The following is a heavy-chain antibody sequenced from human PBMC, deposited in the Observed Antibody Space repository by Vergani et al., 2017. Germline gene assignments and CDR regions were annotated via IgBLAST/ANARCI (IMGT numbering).Heavy chain of an antibody. CDR3: ARDSWTEPTVIVVVPAAKGGFDP. V-gene: IGHV4-34*01. J-gene: IGHJ5*02. CDR2: INHSGST. D-gene: IGHD2-2*01. Sequence: QVQLQQWGAGLLKPSETLSLTCAVYGGSFSGYYWSWIRQPPGKGLEWIGEINHSGSTNYNPSLKSRVTISVDTSKNQFSLKLSSVTAADTAVYYCARDSWTEPTVIVVVPAAKGGFDPWGQGTLVTVSS. CDR1: GGSFSGYY.